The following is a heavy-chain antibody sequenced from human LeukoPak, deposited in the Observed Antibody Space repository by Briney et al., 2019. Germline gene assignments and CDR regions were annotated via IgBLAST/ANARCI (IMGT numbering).Heavy chain of an antibody. Sequence: PGGSLRLPCATSGFTLSSFKMTWVRQAPGKGLEWVASISPSSSYISYADSLKGRVTVSRDNAKHSVFLQMSSLRAEDTAVYYCARDLTGGEYFDSWGQGTLVSVSS. V-gene: IGHV3-21*01. CDR1: GFTLSSFK. CDR2: ISPSSSYI. J-gene: IGHJ4*02. CDR3: ARDLTGGEYFDS. D-gene: IGHD3-16*01.